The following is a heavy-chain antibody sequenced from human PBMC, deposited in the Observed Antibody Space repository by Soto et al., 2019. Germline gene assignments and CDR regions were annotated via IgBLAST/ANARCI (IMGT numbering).Heavy chain of an antibody. CDR2: FDPEDGET. Sequence: ASVKVSCKVSGYTLTELSMHWVRQAPGKGLEWMGGFDPEDGETTYAQKFQGRVTMTGDKSKDTAYMELSSLRSDDTAVYYCARGSYDDYPDWGQGTLVTVSS. J-gene: IGHJ4*02. CDR3: ARGSYDDYPD. CDR1: GYTLTELS. V-gene: IGHV1-24*01. D-gene: IGHD4-17*01.